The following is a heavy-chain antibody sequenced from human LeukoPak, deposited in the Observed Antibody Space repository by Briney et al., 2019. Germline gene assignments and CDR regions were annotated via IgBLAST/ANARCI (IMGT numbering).Heavy chain of an antibody. CDR1: GYSFTSYG. D-gene: IGHD3-3*01. CDR3: ARVTNVLRFLEWLSGGPFDY. CDR2: ISAYNGNT. Sequence: GESLKISCKGSGYSFTSYGISWVRQAPGQGLVWMGWISAYNGNTNYAQKLQGRVTMTTDTSTSTAYMELRSLRSDDTAVYYCARVTNVLRFLEWLSGGPFDYWGQGTLVTVSS. V-gene: IGHV1-18*01. J-gene: IGHJ4*02.